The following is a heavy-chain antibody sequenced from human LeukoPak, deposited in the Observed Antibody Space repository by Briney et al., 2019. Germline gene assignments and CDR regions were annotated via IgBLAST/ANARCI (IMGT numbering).Heavy chain of an antibody. D-gene: IGHD2-15*01. CDR1: GFTFSGSA. CDR3: ASRYCSGGSCYNRYYFDY. Sequence: GGSLRLSCAASGFTFSGSAMHWVRQASGKGLEWVGRIRSKANSYATAYAASVKGRFTISRDNSKNTLYLQMNSLRAEDTAVYYCASRYCSGGSCYNRYYFDYWGQGTLVTVSS. J-gene: IGHJ4*02. V-gene: IGHV3-73*01. CDR2: IRSKANSYAT.